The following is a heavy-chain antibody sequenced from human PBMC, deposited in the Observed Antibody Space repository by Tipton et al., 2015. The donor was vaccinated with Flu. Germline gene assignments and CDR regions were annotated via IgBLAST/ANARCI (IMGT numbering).Heavy chain of an antibody. CDR3: AREERTYYYDSSGYYYSEIPEEIDY. V-gene: IGHV3-30*02. CDR1: GFSSCIFA. Sequence: GSLRLSCAVSGFSSCIFAIQWVRQAPGKGLEWVAFIRCDGSAKNYADSVKGRFTVSRDISKDTLYLQMNSLKTDDTAVYYCAREERTYYYDSSGYYYSEIPEEIDYWGQGTLVTVSS. J-gene: IGHJ4*02. D-gene: IGHD3-22*01. CDR2: IRCDGSAK.